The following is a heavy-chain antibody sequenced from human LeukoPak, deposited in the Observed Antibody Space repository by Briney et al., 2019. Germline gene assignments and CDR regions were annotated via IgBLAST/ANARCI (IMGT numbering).Heavy chain of an antibody. J-gene: IGHJ4*02. D-gene: IGHD1-26*01. CDR1: GGSISSSNW. CDR2: IYHSGST. V-gene: IGHV4-4*02. CDR3: ARDRGGSYYVFDY. Sequence: PSETLSLTCAVSGGSISSSNWWSWVRQPPGKGLEWIGEIYHSGSTNYNPSLKSRVTISVDKSKNQFSLKLSSVTAADTAVYYCARDRGGSYYVFDYWGQGTLVTVSS.